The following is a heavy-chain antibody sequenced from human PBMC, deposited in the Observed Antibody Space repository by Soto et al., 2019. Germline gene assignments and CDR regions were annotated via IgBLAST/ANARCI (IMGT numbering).Heavy chain of an antibody. CDR1: GYSFTSYW. J-gene: IGHJ6*02. Sequence: GESLKISCKGSGYSFTSYWIGWVRQIPWKGLEWMGIIYPGESDTRYSPSFQGQVTISADKSISTAYLQWSSLKASDTAMYYCARRGIAAAGTTYGMGVWGQGAMVTVS. D-gene: IGHD6-13*01. V-gene: IGHV5-51*01. CDR2: IYPGESDT. CDR3: ARRGIAAAGTTYGMGV.